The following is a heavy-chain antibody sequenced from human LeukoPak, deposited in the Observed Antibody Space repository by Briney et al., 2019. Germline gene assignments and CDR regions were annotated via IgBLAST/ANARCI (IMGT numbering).Heavy chain of an antibody. CDR2: ISPSGGST. Sequence: ASVKVSCKAFGYTFTSNYMHWVRQAPGQGPEWMGVISPSGGSTTYAQKFQGRVTMTEDTSTDTAYMELSSLRSEDTAVYYCATALLGYCTNGVCSDFDYWGQGTLVTVSS. CDR1: GYTFTSNY. CDR3: ATALLGYCTNGVCSDFDY. D-gene: IGHD2-8*01. V-gene: IGHV1-46*01. J-gene: IGHJ4*02.